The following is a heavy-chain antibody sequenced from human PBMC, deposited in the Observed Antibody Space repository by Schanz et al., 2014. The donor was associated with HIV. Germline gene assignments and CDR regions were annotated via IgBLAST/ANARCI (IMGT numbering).Heavy chain of an antibody. CDR2: ISTGGERT. Sequence: EEHLLESGGDLIQPGGSLRLSCVASGFPFSNFAMSWVRQDPGRGLEWVSAISTGGERTFYADSLRGRFTISRDNSKNTLYLQMNSLRAEDTAVYYCAREREESLAYYYYGMDVWGQGTAVTVSS. D-gene: IGHD1-26*01. J-gene: IGHJ6*02. CDR3: AREREESLAYYYYGMDV. CDR1: GFPFSNFA. V-gene: IGHV3-23*01.